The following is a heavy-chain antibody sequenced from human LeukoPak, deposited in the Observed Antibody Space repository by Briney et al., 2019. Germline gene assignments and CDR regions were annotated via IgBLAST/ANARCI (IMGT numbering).Heavy chain of an antibody. CDR1: GYSFTSHW. D-gene: IGHD6-13*01. V-gene: IGHV5-51*01. CDR2: IYPGDSDT. CDR3: ARQYSSSWPRDAFDI. Sequence: KTGESLKISCKGSGYSFTSHWIGWVRQMPGKGLEWMGIIYPGDSDTGYSPSFQGQVTISADKSISTAYLQWSSLKASDTAMYYCARQYSSSWPRDAFDIWGQGTMVTVSS. J-gene: IGHJ3*02.